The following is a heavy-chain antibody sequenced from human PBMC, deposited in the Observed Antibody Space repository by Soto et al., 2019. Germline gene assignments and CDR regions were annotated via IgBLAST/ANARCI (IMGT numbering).Heavy chain of an antibody. CDR1: GYTFTGYY. CDR3: ARGPPQTYYDYVWGSYPSGFDP. V-gene: IGHV1-2*04. D-gene: IGHD3-16*01. Sequence: ASVKVSCKASGYTFTGYYMHWVRQAPGQGLEWMGWINPNSGGTNYAQKFQGWVTMTRDTSISTAYMELSRLRSDDTAVYYCARGPPQTYYDYVWGSYPSGFDPWGQGTLVTVSS. CDR2: INPNSGGT. J-gene: IGHJ5*02.